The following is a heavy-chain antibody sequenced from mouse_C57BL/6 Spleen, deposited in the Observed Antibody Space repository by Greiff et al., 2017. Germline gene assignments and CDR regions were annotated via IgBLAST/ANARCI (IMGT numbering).Heavy chain of an antibody. D-gene: IGHD1-1*01. CDR2: IDPEDGDT. V-gene: IGHV14-1*01. CDR1: GFNIKDYY. Sequence: VQLQQSGAELVRPGASVKLSCTASGFNIKDYYMHWVKQRPEQGLEWIGRIDPEDGDTEYAPKFQGKATMTADTSSNTAYLQLSSLTSEDTAVYYCTTRWNITTVVDSWFAYWGQGTLVTVSA. CDR3: TTRWNITTVVDSWFAY. J-gene: IGHJ3*01.